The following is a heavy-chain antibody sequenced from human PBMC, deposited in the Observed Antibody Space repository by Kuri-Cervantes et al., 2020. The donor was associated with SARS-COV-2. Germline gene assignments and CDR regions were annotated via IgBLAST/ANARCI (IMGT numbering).Heavy chain of an antibody. CDR1: GFTFSSYA. CDR3: AKEIRYCSSTSCYTDAFDI. Sequence: ETLSLTCAASGFTFSSYAMSWVRQAPGKGLEWVSAISGSGGSTYYADSVKGRFTISRDNSKNTLYLQMNSLRAEDTAVYYCAKEIRYCSSTSCYTDAFDIWGQGTMVTVSS. J-gene: IGHJ3*02. D-gene: IGHD2-2*02. CDR2: ISGSGGST. V-gene: IGHV3-23*01.